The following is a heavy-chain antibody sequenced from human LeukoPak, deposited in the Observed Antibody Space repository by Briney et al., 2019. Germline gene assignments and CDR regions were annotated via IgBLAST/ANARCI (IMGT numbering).Heavy chain of an antibody. J-gene: IGHJ4*02. Sequence: GGSLRLSCAASGFTFSRYSMSWVRQAPGTGLEWVANIKQDGSEKYYVDSVKGRFTISRDNAKNSLYLQMNSLRAEDTAVYYCAREYCSGGTCYLPGYWGQGTLVTVSS. CDR3: AREYCSGGTCYLPGY. CDR1: GFTFSRYS. CDR2: IKQDGSEK. D-gene: IGHD2-15*01. V-gene: IGHV3-7*03.